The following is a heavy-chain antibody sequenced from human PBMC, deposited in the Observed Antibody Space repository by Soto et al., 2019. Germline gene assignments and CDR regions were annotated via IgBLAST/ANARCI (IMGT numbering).Heavy chain of an antibody. CDR3: ARETGGIDY. Sequence: ASVKVSCKASGGTFSSYTISWVRQAPGQGLEWMGRISPILGIANYAQKFQGRVTITADKSTSTASMELSSLRSEDTAVYYCARETGGIDYWGQGTLVTVSS. D-gene: IGHD3-10*01. CDR2: ISPILGIA. CDR1: GGTFSSYT. V-gene: IGHV1-69*04. J-gene: IGHJ4*02.